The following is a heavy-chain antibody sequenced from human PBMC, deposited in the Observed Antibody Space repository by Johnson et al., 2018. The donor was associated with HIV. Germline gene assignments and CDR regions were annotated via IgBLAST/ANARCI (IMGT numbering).Heavy chain of an antibody. J-gene: IGHJ3*02. D-gene: IGHD2-21*01. CDR3: ARDSVVVIATDDAFDI. V-gene: IGHV3-11*05. Sequence: FTISRDNAKNSLYLQMNSLRAEDTAVYYCARDSVVVIATDDAFDIWGQGTMVTVSS.